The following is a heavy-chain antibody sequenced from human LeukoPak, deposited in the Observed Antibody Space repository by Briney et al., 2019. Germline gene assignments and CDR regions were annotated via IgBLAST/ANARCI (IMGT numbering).Heavy chain of an antibody. Sequence: ASVKVSCKASGYTFTSYGISRVRQAPGQGLEWMGWISAYNGNTNYAQKVQGRVTMTTDTSTNTAYMELRSLRSDDTAVHYCARDPSYDSSGYPNWFDPWGQGTLVTVSS. D-gene: IGHD3-22*01. J-gene: IGHJ5*02. CDR3: ARDPSYDSSGYPNWFDP. CDR1: GYTFTSYG. CDR2: ISAYNGNT. V-gene: IGHV1-18*01.